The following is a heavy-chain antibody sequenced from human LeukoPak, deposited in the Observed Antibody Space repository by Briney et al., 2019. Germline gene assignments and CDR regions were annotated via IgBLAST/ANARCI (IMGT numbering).Heavy chain of an antibody. CDR2: IYYSGST. Sequence: SETLSLTCTVSGGSISSYYWSRIRQPPGKVLEWIGYIYYSGSTNYNPSLKSRVTISVDTSKNQFSLKLSSVTAADTAVYYCARVYCSSTSCYTYAFDIWGQGTMVTVSS. D-gene: IGHD2-2*02. J-gene: IGHJ3*02. CDR3: ARVYCSSTSCYTYAFDI. V-gene: IGHV4-59*01. CDR1: GGSISSYY.